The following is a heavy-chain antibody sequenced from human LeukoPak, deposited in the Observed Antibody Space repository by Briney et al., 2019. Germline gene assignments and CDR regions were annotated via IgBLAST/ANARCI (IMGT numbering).Heavy chain of an antibody. CDR2: TYYSGST. CDR3: ARSERRITTKRHNWFDP. V-gene: IGHV4-39*01. Sequence: SETLSLTCSVSGDSISSRNYYWGWLRQPPGKGLEWIGSTYYSGSTYYNPSLKSRVIISVDTSKNHFSLNLSSVTAADTAVYYCARSERRITTKRHNWFDPWGQGTLVTVSS. D-gene: IGHD1-14*01. CDR1: GDSISSRNYY. J-gene: IGHJ5*02.